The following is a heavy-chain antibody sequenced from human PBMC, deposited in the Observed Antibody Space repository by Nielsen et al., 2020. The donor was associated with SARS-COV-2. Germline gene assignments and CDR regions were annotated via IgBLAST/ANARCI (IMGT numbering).Heavy chain of an antibody. CDR2: ISWNSGSI. J-gene: IGHJ4*02. CDR3: AKAPNPLAAAGYYYFDY. D-gene: IGHD6-13*01. V-gene: IGHV3-9*01. CDR1: GFTFDDYA. Sequence: GGSLRLSYAASGFTFDDYAMHWVRQAPGKGLEWVSGISWNSGSIGYADSVKGRFTISRDNAKNSLYLQMNSLRAEDTALYYCAKAPNPLAAAGYYYFDYWGQGTLVTVSS.